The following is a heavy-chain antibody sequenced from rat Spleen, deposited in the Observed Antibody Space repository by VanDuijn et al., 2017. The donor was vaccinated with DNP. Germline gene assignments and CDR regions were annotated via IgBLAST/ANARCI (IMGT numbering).Heavy chain of an antibody. Sequence: EVQLVESGGGLVQPGRSLKLSCAASGFTFSNYYMAWVRQAPTKGLEWVASITNSGDSTYYSDSVKGRFTISRDNAKSTLYLQMDSLRSEDTATYYCARTELRVMDAWGQGASVTVSS. J-gene: IGHJ4*01. CDR3: ARTELRVMDA. CDR2: ITNSGDST. V-gene: IGHV5-25*01. D-gene: IGHD1-11*01. CDR1: GFTFSNYY.